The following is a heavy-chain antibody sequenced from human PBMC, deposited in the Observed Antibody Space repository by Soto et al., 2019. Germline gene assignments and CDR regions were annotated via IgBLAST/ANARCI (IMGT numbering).Heavy chain of an antibody. CDR2: ISSSSSTI. CDR3: ARDRGSKDIVVVPAANDAFDI. CDR1: GVTFSSYS. Sequence: GGSLRLPCAASGVTFSSYSMNWVRQAQGKGLEWVSYISSSSSTIYYADSVKGRFNISRDNAKNSLYLQMNSLRAEDTAVYYCARDRGSKDIVVVPAANDAFDIWGQGTMVTVSS. D-gene: IGHD2-2*01. J-gene: IGHJ3*02. V-gene: IGHV3-48*01.